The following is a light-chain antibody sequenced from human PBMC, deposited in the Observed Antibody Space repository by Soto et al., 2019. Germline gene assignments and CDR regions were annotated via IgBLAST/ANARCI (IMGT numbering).Light chain of an antibody. CDR2: LNSDGSH. Sequence: QAVVTQSPSASASLGASVKLTCTLSSGHSNYAIAWHQQQPETGPRYLMTLNSDGSHSQGDGIPDRFSGCSSGAERYLTISSLQSEGEADYNCQTWGTGLNVVFGGGTEVTVL. V-gene: IGLV4-69*01. CDR1: SGHSNYA. CDR3: QTWGTGLNVV. J-gene: IGLJ2*01.